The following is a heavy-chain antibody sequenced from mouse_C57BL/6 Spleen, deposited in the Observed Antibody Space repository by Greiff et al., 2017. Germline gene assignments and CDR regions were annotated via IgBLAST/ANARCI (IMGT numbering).Heavy chain of an antibody. Sequence: EVKLVESGGGLVQPGGSLKLSCAASGFTFSDYYMYWVRQTPEKRLEWVAYISNGGGSTYYPDTVKGRFTISRDNAKNTLYLQMSRLKSEDTAMYYCARQKAGFFDDWGQGTTLTVSS. V-gene: IGHV5-12*01. CDR1: GFTFSDYY. CDR2: ISNGGGST. CDR3: ARQKAGFFDD. J-gene: IGHJ2*01.